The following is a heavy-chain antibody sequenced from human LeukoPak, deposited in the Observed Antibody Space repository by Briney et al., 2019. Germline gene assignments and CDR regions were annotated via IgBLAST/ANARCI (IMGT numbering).Heavy chain of an antibody. V-gene: IGHV4-59*08. CDR2: IYYTGGT. Sequence: SETLSLTCTVSGGSIDSDYWTWIRQPPGKGLEYIGYIYYTGGTNYNPSLKSRVTISVDTSKNQFSLKLSSVTAADTAVYFCAKYGNSGWVIDNWGQGTLVAVSS. CDR1: GGSIDSDY. CDR3: AKYGNSGWVIDN. J-gene: IGHJ4*02. D-gene: IGHD6-19*01.